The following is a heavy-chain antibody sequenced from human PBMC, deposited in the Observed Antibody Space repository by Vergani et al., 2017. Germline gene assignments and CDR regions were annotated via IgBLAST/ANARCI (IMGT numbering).Heavy chain of an antibody. CDR3: AREGSPAAAGNRGNGFDP. CDR1: GGSFSGYY. D-gene: IGHD6-13*01. CDR2: INHSGST. Sequence: QVQLQQWGAGLLKPSETLSLTCAVYGGSFSGYYWSWIRQPPGKGLEWIGEINHSGSTNYNPSLKSRVTISVDTSKNQFSLKLSSVTAADTAVYYCAREGSPAAAGNRGNGFDPWGQGTLVTVSS. V-gene: IGHV4-34*01. J-gene: IGHJ5*02.